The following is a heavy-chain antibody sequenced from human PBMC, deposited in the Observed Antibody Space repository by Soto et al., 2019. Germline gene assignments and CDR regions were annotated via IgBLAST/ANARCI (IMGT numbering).Heavy chain of an antibody. D-gene: IGHD3-10*01. Sequence: EVQLVESGGNLVQPGGSLRLSCAASGFTFSSYWIHWVRQPPGKGLLWVSRINTDGSTTNYADYVKGRFTISRDNAKNTLYLQMNSLRAEATAVYYCARGASGNYFLDYWGQGALVTISS. CDR1: GFTFSSYW. V-gene: IGHV3-74*01. J-gene: IGHJ4*02. CDR3: ARGASGNYFLDY. CDR2: INTDGSTT.